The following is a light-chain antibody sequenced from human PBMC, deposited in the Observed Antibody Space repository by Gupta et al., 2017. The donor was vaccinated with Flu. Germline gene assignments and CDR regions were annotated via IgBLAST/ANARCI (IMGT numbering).Light chain of an antibody. V-gene: IGLV1-44*01. CDR2: STD. CDR1: SSNIGRNI. CDR3: AAWDDDLKGVL. Sequence: QSVLTQPPSASATPGQRVTISCSGSSSNIGRNIVNWYQKVPGTAPKLLIYSTDQRPSGVPDRFSGSKSGTSASLAIRGLQSEDEADYSCAAWDDDLKGVLFGGGTKLTVL. J-gene: IGLJ2*01.